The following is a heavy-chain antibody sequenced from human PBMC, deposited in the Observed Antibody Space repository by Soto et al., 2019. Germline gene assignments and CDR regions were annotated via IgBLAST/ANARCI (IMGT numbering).Heavy chain of an antibody. J-gene: IGHJ4*02. CDR3: AKGLYYYDSSGYRLFDY. CDR2: VSVSGGTT. Sequence: PVGSLRLSCAASGFMFNNYAMSWVRQAPGKGLEWVSTVSVSGGTTYYADSLKGRFTISRDNSKKTVYLQMNRLRADDTAIYYCAKGLYYYDSSGYRLFDYWGQGTLVTV. V-gene: IGHV3-23*01. CDR1: GFMFNNYA. D-gene: IGHD3-22*01.